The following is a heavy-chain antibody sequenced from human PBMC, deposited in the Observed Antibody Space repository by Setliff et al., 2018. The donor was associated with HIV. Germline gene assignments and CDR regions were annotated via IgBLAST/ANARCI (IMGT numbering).Heavy chain of an antibody. CDR3: ARGFKNEYEFSGYMDV. Sequence: PSETLSLTCVVSGNSISSGYYWGWVRQPPGKGLEWIGSIYHNGSTYYNPSLKSRVSILVDISKRQVFLKVPFVDAADTAVYFCARGFKNEYEFSGYMDVWGNGTMVTVSS. J-gene: IGHJ6*03. V-gene: IGHV4-38-2*01. D-gene: IGHD2-15*01. CDR2: IYHNGST. CDR1: GNSISSGYY.